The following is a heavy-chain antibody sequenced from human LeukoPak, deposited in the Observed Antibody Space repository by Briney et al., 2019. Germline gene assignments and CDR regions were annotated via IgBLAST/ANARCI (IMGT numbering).Heavy chain of an antibody. J-gene: IGHJ4*02. Sequence: GGSLRLSCAASGFTFSSYGMHWVRQAPGKGLEWVAVISYDGSNKYYADSVKGRFTISGDNSKNTLYLQMNSLRAEDTAVYYCAKDMSAFSNTVTTFLRCRYWGQGTLVTVSS. CDR1: GFTFSSYG. CDR3: AKDMSAFSNTVTTFLRCRY. V-gene: IGHV3-30*18. CDR2: ISYDGSNK. D-gene: IGHD4-11*01.